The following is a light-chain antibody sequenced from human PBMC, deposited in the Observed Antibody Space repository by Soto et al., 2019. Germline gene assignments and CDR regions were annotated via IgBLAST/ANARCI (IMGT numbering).Light chain of an antibody. J-gene: IGKJ1*01. CDR1: PNIRSW. CDR3: LKDYNYPWT. V-gene: IGKV1-5*03. Sequence: IQMTQSPSTLSGSVGDRVTITCRASPNIRSWLGWFQQKPGKAPKLLFYKASTLKSGVPSRFSGSGSGTEFTLTISSLQPEDGATYYCLKDYNYPWTFGQGTKVDIK. CDR2: KAS.